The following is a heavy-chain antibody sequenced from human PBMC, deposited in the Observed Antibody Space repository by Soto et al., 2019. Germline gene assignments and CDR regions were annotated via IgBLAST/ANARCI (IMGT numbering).Heavy chain of an antibody. Sequence: QVQLQESGPGLVKPSQTLSLTCTVSGGSISSGGYYWSWIRQHPGKGLEWIGYIYYSGSTYYNPSLKSRVTISVDTSKNQFSLKLSSVTAAHTAVYYCARFGYSTNIGIDYWGQGTLVTVSS. D-gene: IGHD3-22*01. CDR3: ARFGYSTNIGIDY. CDR2: IYYSGST. CDR1: GGSISSGGYY. V-gene: IGHV4-31*03. J-gene: IGHJ4*02.